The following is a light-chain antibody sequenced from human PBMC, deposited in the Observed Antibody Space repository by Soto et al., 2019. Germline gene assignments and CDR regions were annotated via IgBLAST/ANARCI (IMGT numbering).Light chain of an antibody. CDR2: DAS. CDR1: QSVNSY. J-gene: IGKJ4*01. V-gene: IGKV3-11*01. CDR3: QHRRNWPLT. Sequence: EIVLTQSPATLSLSPGERATLSCRASQSVNSYLAWYQQKPGQAPRLLIYDASNRATGIAARFSGSGSGTDFTLTISSLEPEDVAVYYCQHRRNWPLTFGGGTKVEIK.